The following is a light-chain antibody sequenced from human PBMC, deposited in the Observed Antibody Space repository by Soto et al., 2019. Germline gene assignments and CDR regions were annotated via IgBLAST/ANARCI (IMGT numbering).Light chain of an antibody. J-gene: IGLJ2*01. CDR1: SSDVGGYNY. CDR2: DVS. CDR3: SSSTSSRLLV. V-gene: IGLV2-14*01. Sequence: QSALTQPASVSGSPGQSITISCTGTSSDVGGYNYVSWYQQHPGKAPKLMIYDVSNRPSGVSNRFAGSTSGNTASLTISGLQAEDEANYYCSSSTSSRLLVFGVGTMLAV.